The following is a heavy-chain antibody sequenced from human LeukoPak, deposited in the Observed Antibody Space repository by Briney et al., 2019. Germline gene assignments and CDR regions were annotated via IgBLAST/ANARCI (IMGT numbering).Heavy chain of an antibody. CDR2: ISSGGST. CDR1: GFTDSSHY. V-gene: IGHV3-53*01. CDR3: ARGDGYNYWDY. Sequence: GGSLSLSCAASGFTDSSHYKSCARHSPGEGLECHLFISSGGSTYDAHSVKGRFTISRDNSKTPVYIQMDSLRAEDAAVYYCARGDGYNYWDYWGQGTLSPSPQ. J-gene: IGHJ4*02. D-gene: IGHD5-24*01.